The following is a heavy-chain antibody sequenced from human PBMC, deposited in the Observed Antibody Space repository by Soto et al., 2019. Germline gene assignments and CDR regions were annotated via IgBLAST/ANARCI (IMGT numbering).Heavy chain of an antibody. Sequence: QLGGSLRLSCAASGFTFSSYWMSWVRQAPGKGLEWVSAISGSGGSTYYADSVKGRFTISRDNSKNTLYLQMNGLRAEDKAVYYCAKTQEDFWSGYYLGPPAKSRNRFSYYFDYWGQGTLVTVSS. D-gene: IGHD3-3*01. CDR2: ISGSGGST. CDR1: GFTFSSYW. V-gene: IGHV3-23*01. J-gene: IGHJ4*02. CDR3: AKTQEDFWSGYYLGPPAKSRNRFSYYFDY.